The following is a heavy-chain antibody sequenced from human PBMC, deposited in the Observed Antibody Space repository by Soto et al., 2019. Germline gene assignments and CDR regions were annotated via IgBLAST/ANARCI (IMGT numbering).Heavy chain of an antibody. D-gene: IGHD3-16*01. CDR3: ARSGHIFAGVF. Sequence: PSETLSLTCTVSGASMNYYYGIWIRQSPGKGLEHIGYLHYNGFAEYSPSLRSRVSISMDTSKNQFSLKLSSVTAADTAIYYCARSGHIFAGVFWGQGILVTVSS. CDR1: GASMNYYY. J-gene: IGHJ4*02. V-gene: IGHV4-59*01. CDR2: LHYNGFA.